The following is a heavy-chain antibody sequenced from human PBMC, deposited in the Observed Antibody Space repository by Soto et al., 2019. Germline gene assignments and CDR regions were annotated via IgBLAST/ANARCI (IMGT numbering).Heavy chain of an antibody. CDR3: ARVGPPADL. CDR2: INASNGDT. J-gene: IGHJ5*02. V-gene: IGHV1-2*02. CDR1: GYTFTGYY. Sequence: ASVKVSCKASGYTFTGYYMHWVRQAPGQRLEWMGWINASNGDTNYSQKFQGRVTITRDTSASTAYMELSSLRSEDTAVYYCARVGPPADLWGQGTLVNVSS.